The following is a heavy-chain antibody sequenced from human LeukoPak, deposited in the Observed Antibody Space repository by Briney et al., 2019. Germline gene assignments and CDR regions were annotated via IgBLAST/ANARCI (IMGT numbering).Heavy chain of an antibody. CDR3: ARPPLGGDYLYYYYYMDV. J-gene: IGHJ6*03. CDR2: ISSSSSYI. CDR1: GFTFSSYS. V-gene: IGHV3-21*01. D-gene: IGHD4-17*01. Sequence: GGSLRLSCAASGFTFSSYSMNWVRQAPGKGLEWVSSISSSSSYIYYGDSVKGRFTISRDNAKKSLYLQMNSLRAEDTAMYYCARPPLGGDYLYYYYYMDVWGKGTTVTISS.